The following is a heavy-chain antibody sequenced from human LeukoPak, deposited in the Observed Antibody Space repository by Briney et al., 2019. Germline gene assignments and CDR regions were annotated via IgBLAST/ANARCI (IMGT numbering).Heavy chain of an antibody. D-gene: IGHD2-2*01. CDR3: ARGSGPPVPSTPTRASQLRAPSLGAFDI. Sequence: GASVKVSCKASGYTFTGYYMHWVRQAPGQGLEWMGWINPNSGGTNYAQKFQGRVTMTRDTSISTAYMELSRLRSDDTAVYYCARGSGPPVPSTPTRASQLRAPSLGAFDIWGQGTMVTVSS. CDR1: GYTFTGYY. V-gene: IGHV1-2*02. CDR2: INPNSGGT. J-gene: IGHJ3*02.